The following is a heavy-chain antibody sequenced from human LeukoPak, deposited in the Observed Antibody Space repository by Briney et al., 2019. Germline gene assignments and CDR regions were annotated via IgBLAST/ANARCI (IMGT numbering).Heavy chain of an antibody. V-gene: IGHV3-23*01. CDR3: AKDVYYDSSGYPIAYYYGMDV. CDR2: ISGSGGST. D-gene: IGHD3-22*01. CDR1: GFTLSSYA. Sequence: GGSLRLSCGASGFTLSSYAMSWVRQAPGKGLEWVSGISGSGGSTYYADSVKGRFTISRDNSKNTLYLQMNSLRAEDTAVYYCAKDVYYDSSGYPIAYYYGMDVWGQGTTVTVSS. J-gene: IGHJ6*02.